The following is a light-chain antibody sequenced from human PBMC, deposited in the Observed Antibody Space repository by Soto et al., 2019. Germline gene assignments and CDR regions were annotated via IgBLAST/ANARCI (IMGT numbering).Light chain of an antibody. Sequence: QSALTQPPSASESPGQSVTISCTGTSSDVGGYNYVSWYQQHPGKAPKLMIYDVNKRPSGVPDRFSGFKSGNTASLTVSGLQAEDEADYYCSSYAGSNNVIFGGGTQLTVL. CDR3: SSYAGSNNVI. V-gene: IGLV2-8*01. CDR2: DVN. CDR1: SSDVGGYNY. J-gene: IGLJ2*01.